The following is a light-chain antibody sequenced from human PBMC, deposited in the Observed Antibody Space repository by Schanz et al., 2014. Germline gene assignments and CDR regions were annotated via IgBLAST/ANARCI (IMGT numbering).Light chain of an antibody. CDR2: DAS. CDR1: QTVSSSY. CDR3: QQYGVSPLT. Sequence: EVVLTQSPGTLSLSPGERATLSCRASQTVSSSYLAWYQQRPGQAPRLLIIDASNRATGIPARFSGSGSGTDFTLTISSLEPEDFAVYYCQQYGVSPLTFGGGTKVEIQ. V-gene: IGKV3-20*01. J-gene: IGKJ4*01.